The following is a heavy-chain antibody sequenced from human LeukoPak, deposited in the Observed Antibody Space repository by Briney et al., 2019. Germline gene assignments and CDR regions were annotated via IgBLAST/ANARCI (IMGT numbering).Heavy chain of an antibody. D-gene: IGHD5-12*01. J-gene: IGHJ6*04. CDR1: GFPLSTYA. Sequence: ASVKVSCKASGFPLSTYAIHWVRQAPGQSLEWVGWINAGNGKTEYAQKLHDRVTITRDTSASIADMELSSLRSEDTAVYYCARASIVATRYYFYGMDVWGKGTTVIVSS. CDR3: ARASIVATRYYFYGMDV. CDR2: INAGNGKT. V-gene: IGHV1-3*01.